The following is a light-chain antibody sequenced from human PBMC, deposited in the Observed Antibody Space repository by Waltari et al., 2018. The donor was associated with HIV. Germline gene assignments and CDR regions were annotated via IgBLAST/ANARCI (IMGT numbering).Light chain of an antibody. V-gene: IGLV2-14*03. Sequence: QSALTQPASVSGSPGQSITISCTGTSTAIGGFYYVSWYQQPPGKAPKLIISDVNARPSGISDRFSGSKSGNTASLTISGLQPEDEAYYHCSSYASSSALLFGGGTKLTVV. CDR3: SSYASSSALL. J-gene: IGLJ3*02. CDR2: DVN. CDR1: STAIGGFYY.